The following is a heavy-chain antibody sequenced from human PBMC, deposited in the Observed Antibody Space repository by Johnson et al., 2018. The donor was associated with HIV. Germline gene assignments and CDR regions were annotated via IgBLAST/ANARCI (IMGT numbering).Heavy chain of an antibody. CDR2: ISYDGSNK. CDR1: GFTFSSYA. V-gene: IGHV3-30*04. D-gene: IGHD3-9*01. J-gene: IGHJ3*02. CDR3: ARGWLFLDAFDI. Sequence: VQVVESGGGLVQPGGSLRLSCVASGFTFSSYAMHWVRQAPDKGLEWVAVISYDGSNKYFADSVKGRFTISRDNSKDTLYLQMNSLRPEDTAVYYCARGWLFLDAFDIWGQGTMVTVSS.